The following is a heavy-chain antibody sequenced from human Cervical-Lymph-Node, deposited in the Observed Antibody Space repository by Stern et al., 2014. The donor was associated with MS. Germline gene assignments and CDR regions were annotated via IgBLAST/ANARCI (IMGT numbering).Heavy chain of an antibody. D-gene: IGHD3-3*01. J-gene: IGHJ4*02. CDR1: GFSLTTSGVG. Sequence: QVTLKESGPTLVKPTQTLTLTCTFSGFSLTTSGVGVGWIRQPPGKALEWRGLISWDDDKLYSPSMKSRLTIIKDTSKNEVVLTMTNMDPVDTATYYCAHAFYYDFWSGYEPRGYYFDYWGQGTLVTVSS. CDR2: ISWDDDK. V-gene: IGHV2-5*02. CDR3: AHAFYYDFWSGYEPRGYYFDY.